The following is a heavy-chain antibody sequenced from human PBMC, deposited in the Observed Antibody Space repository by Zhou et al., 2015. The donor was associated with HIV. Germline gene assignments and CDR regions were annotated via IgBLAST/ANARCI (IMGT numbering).Heavy chain of an antibody. J-gene: IGHJ6*02. CDR1: GFTFTNYG. CDR3: TRDAQGRHGLDV. CDR2: IWIDGSHK. Sequence: HVQMMESGGGVVQPGKSLTLSCTASGFTFTNYGTHWVRQVPGKGLEWVAVIWIDGSHKFYGDFVRGRFNISRDKSKKTVYLQMDSLRVDDTAIYYCTRDAQGRHGLDVWGPGTSVTVSS. V-gene: IGHV3-33*01.